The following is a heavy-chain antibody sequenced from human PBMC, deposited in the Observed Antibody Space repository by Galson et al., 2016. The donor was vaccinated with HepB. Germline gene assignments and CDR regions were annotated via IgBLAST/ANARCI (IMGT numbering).Heavy chain of an antibody. V-gene: IGHV3-23*01. Sequence: SLRLSCAASGFNFIKYGMKWVRQAPGTGLQWVSTIGEAYHDTHYADSVRGRFTISRDNSKNTLYLQMNSLRAEDTALYYCAIEANYNDASSDYWGQGTLVTVSS. J-gene: IGHJ4*02. D-gene: IGHD3-22*01. CDR2: IGEAYHDT. CDR1: GFNFIKYG. CDR3: AIEANYNDASSDY.